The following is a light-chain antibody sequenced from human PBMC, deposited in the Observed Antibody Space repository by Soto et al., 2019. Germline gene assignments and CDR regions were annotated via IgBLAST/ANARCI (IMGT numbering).Light chain of an antibody. Sequence: DIQMTQSPSTLSASVGDRVTITCRASQSISSWLAWYQQKPGKAPKLLIYDASSLESGVPSRFSVSGSGTEFTLANSSLQPDDFPTYDCQQYNSYPVTFGPGTKVDI. CDR3: QQYNSYPVT. J-gene: IGKJ3*01. CDR2: DAS. V-gene: IGKV1-5*01. CDR1: QSISSW.